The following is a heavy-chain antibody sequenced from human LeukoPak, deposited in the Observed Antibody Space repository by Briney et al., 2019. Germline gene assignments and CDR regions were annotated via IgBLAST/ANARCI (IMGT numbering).Heavy chain of an antibody. D-gene: IGHD5-24*01. V-gene: IGHV3-30*02. J-gene: IGHJ4*02. CDR1: AFTFINNG. CDR2: ITYDASNE. Sequence: GGSLRLSCAASAFTFINNGMHWVRQERSKGLEWVAFITYDASNEYYADTVKGRFNITRSKTKNPVNLPMNSLRTQDTAAYYCARDGNYRVPNGYWGQGSLVTVSS. CDR3: ARDGNYRVPNGY.